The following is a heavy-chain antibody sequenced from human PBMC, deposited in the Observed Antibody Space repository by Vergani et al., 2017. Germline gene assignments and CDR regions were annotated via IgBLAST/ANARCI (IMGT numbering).Heavy chain of an antibody. CDR3: AKGPYYDSSGYSYYYDGMHV. Sequence: QVQLVESGGGVVQPGGSLRLSCAASGFTFSSYGMHWVRQAPGQGLEWVAFIRYDGSNKYYADSVKGRFTISRDNSKNTLYLQMNSLRAEDTAVYYCAKGPYYDSSGYSYYYDGMHVWGQETTVTVSS. J-gene: IGHJ6*02. CDR1: GFTFSSYG. CDR2: IRYDGSNK. D-gene: IGHD3-22*01. V-gene: IGHV3-30*02.